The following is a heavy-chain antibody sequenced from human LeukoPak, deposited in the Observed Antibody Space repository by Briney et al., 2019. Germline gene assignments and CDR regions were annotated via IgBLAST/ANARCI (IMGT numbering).Heavy chain of an antibody. CDR1: GFTFSSYW. J-gene: IGHJ6*03. Sequence: GGSLRLSCAASGFTFSSYWMSWVRQAPGKGLEWVANIKQDGSEKYYVDSVKGRFTISRDNAKNSLYLQMNSLRAEDTAVYYCARESCSHVLRYFDWFYYYYYMDVWGKGTTVTISS. CDR2: IKQDGSEK. V-gene: IGHV3-7*01. CDR3: ARESCSHVLRYFDWFYYYYYMDV. D-gene: IGHD3-9*01.